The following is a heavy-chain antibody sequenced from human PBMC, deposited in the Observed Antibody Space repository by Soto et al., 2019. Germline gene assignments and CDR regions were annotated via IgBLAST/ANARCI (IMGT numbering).Heavy chain of an antibody. Sequence: GGSLRLSCAASGLIFSNYKMHWVRQAPGKGLVWVSRINTDGSIIDYADSVKGRFTVSRDNAKNTLYLQMNSLRADNTAVYYCARDTDGLHYWGQGTLVTVSS. CDR1: GLIFSNYK. J-gene: IGHJ4*02. V-gene: IGHV3-74*01. CDR3: ARDTDGLHY. CDR2: INTDGSII.